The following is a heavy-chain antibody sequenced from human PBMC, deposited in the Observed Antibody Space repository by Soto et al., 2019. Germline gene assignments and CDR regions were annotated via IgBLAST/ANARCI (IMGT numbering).Heavy chain of an antibody. V-gene: IGHV3-11*05. CDR3: ASCGVVVPAACDY. Sequence: QVQLVESGGGLVKPGGSLRLSCAASGFTFSDYYMSWIRQAPGKGLEWVSYISSSSSYTNYADSVKGRFTISRDNAKNSLYLQMNSLRAEDTAVYYCASCGVVVPAACDYWGQGTLVTVSS. D-gene: IGHD2-2*01. CDR1: GFTFSDYY. J-gene: IGHJ4*02. CDR2: ISSSSSYT.